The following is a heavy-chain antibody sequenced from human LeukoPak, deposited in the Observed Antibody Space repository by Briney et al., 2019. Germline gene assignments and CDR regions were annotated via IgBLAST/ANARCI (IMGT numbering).Heavy chain of an antibody. D-gene: IGHD1-26*01. Sequence: GASVKVSCKASGYTLTAYYIHWVRQAPGNGLEWMGWINPDSGDTNYAQKFQGRVTMTRDTSITTAYMELSRLTSDDTAVYFCARGGKSQWDPFDYWGQGTLVTVSS. J-gene: IGHJ4*02. V-gene: IGHV1-2*02. CDR2: INPDSGDT. CDR3: ARGGKSQWDPFDY. CDR1: GYTLTAYY.